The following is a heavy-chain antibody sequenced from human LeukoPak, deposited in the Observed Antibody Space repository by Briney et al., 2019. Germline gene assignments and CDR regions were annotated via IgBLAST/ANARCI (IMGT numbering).Heavy chain of an antibody. CDR2: IIPIFGTA. J-gene: IGHJ3*02. Sequence: ASVKVSCKASGGTFSSYAISWVRQAPGQGLEWMGGIIPIFGTANYAQKFQGRVTITADESTSTAYMELSSLRSEDTAVYYCARDGKYYYDSSGSPDAFDIWGQGTMVTVSS. CDR1: GGTFSSYA. V-gene: IGHV1-69*13. D-gene: IGHD3-22*01. CDR3: ARDGKYYYDSSGSPDAFDI.